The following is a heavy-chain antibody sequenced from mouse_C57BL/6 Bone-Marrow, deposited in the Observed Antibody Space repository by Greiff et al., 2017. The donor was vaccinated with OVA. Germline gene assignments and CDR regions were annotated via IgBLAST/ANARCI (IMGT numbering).Heavy chain of an antibody. Sequence: VQLQQSGAELVKPGASVKLSCKASGYTFTEYTIHWVKQRSGQGLEWIGWFYPGSGSIKYNEKFKDKATLSAANSSRTVYMELSILTSENSAVYFSARHEDGGNYSFAYWGKGTRVTVSA. CDR2: FYPGSGSI. CDR3: ARHEDGGNYSFAY. CDR1: GYTFTEYT. J-gene: IGHJ3*01. D-gene: IGHD2-1*01. V-gene: IGHV1-62-2*01.